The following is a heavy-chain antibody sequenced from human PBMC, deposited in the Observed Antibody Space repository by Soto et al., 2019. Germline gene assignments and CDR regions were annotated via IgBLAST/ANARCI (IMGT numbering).Heavy chain of an antibody. D-gene: IGHD4-17*01. J-gene: IGHJ6*03. CDR2: FDPEDGET. CDR3: ATVKGLDDYGDYYYYYYMDV. V-gene: IGHV1-24*01. CDR1: GYTLTELS. Sequence: ASVKVSCKVSGYTLTELSMHWVRQAPGKGLEWMGGFDPEDGETIYAQKFQGRVTTTEDTSTDTAYMELSSLRSEDTAVYYCATVKGLDDYGDYYYYYYMDVWGKGTTVTVSS.